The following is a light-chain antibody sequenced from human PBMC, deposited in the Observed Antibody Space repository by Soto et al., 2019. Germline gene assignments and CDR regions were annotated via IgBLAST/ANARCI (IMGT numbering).Light chain of an antibody. CDR3: QLYGSSPPWT. CDR2: GAS. V-gene: IGKV3-20*01. Sequence: EIVLTQSPGTLSLSPGERATLSCRDSLSVSSSYLAWYQQKAGQAPRLLIYGASSRATGIPDRFSGSGSGTDFTLTISRPEPEDFAVYYCQLYGSSPPWTFGQGTKVEIK. J-gene: IGKJ1*01. CDR1: LSVSSSY.